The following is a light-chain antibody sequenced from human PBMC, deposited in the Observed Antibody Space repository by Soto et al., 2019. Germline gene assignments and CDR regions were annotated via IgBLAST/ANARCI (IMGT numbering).Light chain of an antibody. CDR1: SSDIGRYNF. V-gene: IGLV2-14*01. Sequence: QSVLTQPASMSGSPGQSITISCTGTSSDIGRYNFVSWYQHHPGKAPKLIIYEATKRPSGVSYRFSGSKSGNTASLPISGLQAEDEADYYCTSYTITSPYVFGSAT. CDR3: TSYTITSPYV. J-gene: IGLJ1*01. CDR2: EAT.